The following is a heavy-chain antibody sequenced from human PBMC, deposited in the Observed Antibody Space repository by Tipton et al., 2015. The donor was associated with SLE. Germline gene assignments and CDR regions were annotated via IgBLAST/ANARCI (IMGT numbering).Heavy chain of an antibody. J-gene: IGHJ3*02. V-gene: IGHV4-4*02. D-gene: IGHD5-24*01. Sequence: GLVKPSETLSLTCAVSGGSISSSNWWSWVRQPPGKGLEWIGEINHSGSTNYNPSLKSRVTISVDTSKNQFSLKVSSVTAADTAVYYRARENIGYNYAFDMWGQGTMVTVSS. CDR1: GGSISSSNW. CDR3: ARENIGYNYAFDM. CDR2: INHSGST.